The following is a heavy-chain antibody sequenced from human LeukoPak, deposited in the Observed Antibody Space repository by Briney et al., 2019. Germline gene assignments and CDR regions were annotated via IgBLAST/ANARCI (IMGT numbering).Heavy chain of an antibody. CDR1: GGSISSYY. D-gene: IGHD3-9*01. Sequence: SETLSLTCTASGGSISSYYWSWIRQPPRKGLEWIGYIYYSGSTNYNPSLKSRVTISVDTSKNQFSLKLSSVTAADTAVYYCARVLPNSYDILTGYSPSPAFDIWGQGTMVTVSS. CDR3: ARVLPNSYDILTGYSPSPAFDI. V-gene: IGHV4-59*01. CDR2: IYYSGST. J-gene: IGHJ3*02.